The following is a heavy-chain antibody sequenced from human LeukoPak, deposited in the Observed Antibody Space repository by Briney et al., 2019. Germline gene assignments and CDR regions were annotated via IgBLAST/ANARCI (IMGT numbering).Heavy chain of an antibody. J-gene: IGHJ3*02. CDR3: ARDLYSSRTNDAFVI. CDR2: IYPSGST. V-gene: IGHV4-61*02. Sequence: SETLSLTCTVSGGSISSGSYYWSWIRQPAGKGLEWIGRIYPSGSTNYNPSLKSRVTMSVDTSNNQFSLKLSSVTAADTAVYYCARDLYSSRTNDAFVIWGQGTMVTVSS. D-gene: IGHD6-13*01. CDR1: GGSISSGSYY.